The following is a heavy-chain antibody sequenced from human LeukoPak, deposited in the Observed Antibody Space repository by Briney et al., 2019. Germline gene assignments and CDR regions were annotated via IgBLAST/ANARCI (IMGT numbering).Heavy chain of an antibody. CDR3: AKSASGWPYYFDY. V-gene: IGHV3-23*01. Sequence: QPGGSLRLSCAASGFTFSSYAMTWVRQAPGKGLEWVSGISGGGGSTYYADSVKGRFTVSRDNSRNTLYLQMNSLRAEDTAVYYCAKSASGWPYYFDYWGQGTLVTVSS. D-gene: IGHD6-19*01. J-gene: IGHJ4*02. CDR2: ISGGGGST. CDR1: GFTFSSYA.